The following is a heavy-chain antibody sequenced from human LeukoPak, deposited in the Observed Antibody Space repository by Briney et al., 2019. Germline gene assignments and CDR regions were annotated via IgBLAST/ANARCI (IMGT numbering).Heavy chain of an antibody. D-gene: IGHD3-10*01. CDR1: GFMFSDEY. Sequence: GGSLRLSCAASGFMFSDEYMSWIRQAPGKGLEWVSYISNSGDFIAYTDSVKGRFTLSRDNANNSLFLQMNSLRAEDTAVYYCARARGTGPGAHFDYWGQGTLVIVSS. CDR2: ISNSGDFI. J-gene: IGHJ4*02. CDR3: ARARGTGPGAHFDY. V-gene: IGHV3-11*01.